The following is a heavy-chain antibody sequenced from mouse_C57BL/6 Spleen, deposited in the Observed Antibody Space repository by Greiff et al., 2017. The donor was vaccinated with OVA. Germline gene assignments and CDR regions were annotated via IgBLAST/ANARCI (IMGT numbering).Heavy chain of an antibody. CDR3: ARGGFYFDY. CDR1: GYTFPDYY. J-gene: IGHJ2*01. CDR2: INPNNGGT. Sequence: VHVKQSGPELVKPGASVKMSCKASGYTFPDYYMPLVKQSHGKSLSWIGYINPNNGGTSYNQKFKGKATLTVNKSSSTAYMELRSLTSEDSAVYYCARGGFYFDYGGQGTTLTVSS. V-gene: IGHV1-22*01.